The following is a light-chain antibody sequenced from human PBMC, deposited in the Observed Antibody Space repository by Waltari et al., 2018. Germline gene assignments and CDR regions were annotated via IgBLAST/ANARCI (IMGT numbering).Light chain of an antibody. Sequence: QSALTQPRSVSGSPGQSVTISCTGTSSDVGGYNYVSWYQQHPGKAPKLMIYDVSKRPSGVPDRFSGSQSGNTASLTISGLQTEDEADYYCCSFAGSHTYVVFGGGTKLTVL. CDR3: CSFAGSHTYVV. J-gene: IGLJ2*01. CDR2: DVS. V-gene: IGLV2-11*01. CDR1: SSDVGGYNY.